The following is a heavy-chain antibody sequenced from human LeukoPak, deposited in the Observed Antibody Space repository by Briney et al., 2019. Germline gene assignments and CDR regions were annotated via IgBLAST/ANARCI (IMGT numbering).Heavy chain of an antibody. Sequence: PGGSLRLSCAASGFTFDDYAMHWVRQAPGKGLEWVSGSSWNSGRIGYADSVKCRFTIPRDNAKNSLYLQMNSLRADDTAFYYCAAPISAGGYWGQGTLVTVSS. CDR2: SSWNSGRI. CDR3: AAPISAGGY. J-gene: IGHJ4*02. CDR1: GFTFDDYA. V-gene: IGHV3-9*01. D-gene: IGHD6-13*01.